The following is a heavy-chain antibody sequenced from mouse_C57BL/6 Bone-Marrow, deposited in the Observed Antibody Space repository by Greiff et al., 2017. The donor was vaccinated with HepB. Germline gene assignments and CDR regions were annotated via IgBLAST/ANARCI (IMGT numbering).Heavy chain of an antibody. J-gene: IGHJ3*01. D-gene: IGHD4-1*01. CDR2: IYPRSGNT. V-gene: IGHV1-81*01. Sequence: VMLVESGAELARPGASVKLSCKASGYTFTSYGISWVKQRTGQGLEWIGEIYPRSGNTYYNEKFKGKATLTADKSSSTAYMELRSLTSEDSAVYFCARNWGFAYWGQGTLVTVSA. CDR3: ARNWGFAY. CDR1: GYTFTSYG.